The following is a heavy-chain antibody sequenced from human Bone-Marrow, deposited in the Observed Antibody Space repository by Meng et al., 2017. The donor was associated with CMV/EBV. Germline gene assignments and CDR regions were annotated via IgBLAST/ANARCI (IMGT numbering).Heavy chain of an antibody. CDR2: FIPIFGTA. D-gene: IGHD6-19*01. CDR1: GGTFSSYA. CDR3: ARDSVAPWGWFDP. V-gene: IGHV1-69*01. Sequence: ASGGTFSSYAISSVRQAPGRGLEWMGGFIPIFGTANYAQRFQGRVTITADESTSTAYMELSSLRSEDTAVYYCARDSVAPWGWFDPWGQGTLVTVSS. J-gene: IGHJ5*02.